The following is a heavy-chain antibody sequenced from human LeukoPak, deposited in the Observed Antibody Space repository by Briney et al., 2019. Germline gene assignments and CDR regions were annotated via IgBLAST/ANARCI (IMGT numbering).Heavy chain of an antibody. CDR3: ARAYPPPAAGFDY. D-gene: IGHD6-13*01. J-gene: IGHJ4*02. Sequence: GGSLRLSCAASGFTFSSYSMNWVRQAPGKGLEWVSSISSSSNYIHYAASVKGRFTISRDNSKNTLYLQMNSLRAEDTAVYYCARAYPPPAAGFDYWGQGTLGTVSS. CDR2: ISSSSNYI. CDR1: GFTFSSYS. V-gene: IGHV3-21*04.